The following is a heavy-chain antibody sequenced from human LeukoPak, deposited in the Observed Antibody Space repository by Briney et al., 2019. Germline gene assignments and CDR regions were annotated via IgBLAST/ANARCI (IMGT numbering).Heavy chain of an antibody. J-gene: IGHJ4*02. CDR2: INHSGST. Sequence: SETLSLTCAVYGGSFSGYYWSWIRQPPGKGLEWIGEINHSGSTNYNPSLKSRVTISVDTSKNQFSLKLSSVTAADTAVYYCARRKNRAATLFDYWGQGTLVTVSS. CDR1: GGSFSGYY. D-gene: IGHD6-13*01. CDR3: ARRKNRAATLFDY. V-gene: IGHV4-34*01.